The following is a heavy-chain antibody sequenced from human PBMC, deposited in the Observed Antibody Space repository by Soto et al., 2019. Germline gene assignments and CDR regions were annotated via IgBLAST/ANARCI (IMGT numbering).Heavy chain of an antibody. V-gene: IGHV4-59*13. CDR3: ARVAQQLGRDIDY. D-gene: IGHD6-13*01. Sequence: PSETLSLTCTVSGGSISSYYWSWIRQPPVNGLEWIGYIYYSGSTNYNPSLKSRVTISVDTSKNQFSLKLSSVTAADTAVYYCARVAQQLGRDIDYWGQGTLVTVSS. CDR1: GGSISSYY. J-gene: IGHJ4*02. CDR2: IYYSGST.